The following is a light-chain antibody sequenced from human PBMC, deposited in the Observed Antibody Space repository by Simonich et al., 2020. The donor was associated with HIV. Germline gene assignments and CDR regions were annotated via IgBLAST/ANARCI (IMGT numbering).Light chain of an antibody. V-gene: IGKV2-28*01. J-gene: IGKJ3*01. CDR2: LGS. CDR1: QSLLHSNGNNS. Sequence: DIVITQSPISLPVPPGEPASISCRSSQSLLHSNGNNSLVWYLKKPGHSPQLLIYLGSNRASGVPDRFSGSGSGTDFTLKISRVEAEDVGVYYCMQAVQTPPTFGPGTKVDIK. CDR3: MQAVQTPPT.